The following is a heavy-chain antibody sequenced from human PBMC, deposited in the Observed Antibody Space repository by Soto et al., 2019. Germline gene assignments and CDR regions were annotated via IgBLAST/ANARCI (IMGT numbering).Heavy chain of an antibody. Sequence: QVQVVQSGAEVKKPGYSVKISCKASGRIFSSFPTSWVRQVPGQGLEWMGGVISASGSVTYAPKFQGRVTMTAVNSAGIGDMELTSLTSEDTAIYYCARVGSRDAYNYVLDQGGPGTIVTGSS. V-gene: IGHV1-69*06. CDR1: GRIFSSFP. J-gene: IGHJ1*01. CDR2: VISASGSV. D-gene: IGHD5-18*01. CDR3: ARVGSRDAYNYVLDQ.